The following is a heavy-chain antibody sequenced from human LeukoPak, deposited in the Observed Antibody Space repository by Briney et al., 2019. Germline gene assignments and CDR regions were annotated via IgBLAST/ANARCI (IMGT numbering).Heavy chain of an antibody. CDR2: IYPGDSDT. CDR1: GSSFTSYW. D-gene: IGHD2-2*01. CDR3: ARLPAATYNWFDP. J-gene: IGHJ5*02. V-gene: IGHV5-51*01. Sequence: GASLQISCKGSGSSFTSYWIGWVRQLPGKGLEWMGIIYPGDSDTRYSPSFQGQVTISADKSISTAYLQWSSLKASDTAMYYCARLPAATYNWFDPWGQGTLVTVSS.